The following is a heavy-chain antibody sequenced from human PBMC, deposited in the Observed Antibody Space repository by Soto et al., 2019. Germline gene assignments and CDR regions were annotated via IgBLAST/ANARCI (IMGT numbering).Heavy chain of an antibody. CDR1: GFTFSSYG. CDR2: IWYDGSNK. J-gene: IGHJ4*02. CDR3: ARPHDYGDYGYFDY. D-gene: IGHD4-17*01. Sequence: QVQLVESGGGVVQPGRSLRLSCAASGFTFSSYGMHWVRQAPGKGLEWVAVIWYDGSNKYYADSVKGRFTISRDNSKNTLYLQMNSLRAEDTAVYYCARPHDYGDYGYFDYWGQGTLVTVSS. V-gene: IGHV3-33*01.